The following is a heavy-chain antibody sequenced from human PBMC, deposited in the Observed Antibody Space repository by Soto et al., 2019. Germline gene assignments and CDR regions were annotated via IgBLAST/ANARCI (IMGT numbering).Heavy chain of an antibody. V-gene: IGHV1-69*08. J-gene: IGHJ4*02. CDR1: GGAFTNDI. CDR3: ARDSPIGSTFSGYDAIDY. CDR2: IIPLLDIT. Sequence: QVQLVQSGAEVKKPGSSVKVSCKASGGAFTNDIITWVRQAPGQGLEWMGRIIPLLDITNYAQKFQGRVTIPADKSTSTAYMELNSLISEDTAVYYCARDSPIGSTFSGYDAIDYWGQGTLVTVSS. D-gene: IGHD5-12*01.